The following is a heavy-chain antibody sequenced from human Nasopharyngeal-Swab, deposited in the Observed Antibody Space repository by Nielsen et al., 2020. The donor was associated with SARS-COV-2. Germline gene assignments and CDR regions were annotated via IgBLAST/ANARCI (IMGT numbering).Heavy chain of an antibody. V-gene: IGHV3-21*01. D-gene: IGHD3-16*01. J-gene: IGHJ4*02. CDR3: ASKTSYDYVWGTDY. Sequence: VRQAPGKGLEWVSFISSSSSYIYYADSVKGRFTISRDNAKNSLYLQMNSLRAEDTAMYYCASKTSYDYVWGTDYWGRGTLVTVSS. CDR2: ISSSSSYI.